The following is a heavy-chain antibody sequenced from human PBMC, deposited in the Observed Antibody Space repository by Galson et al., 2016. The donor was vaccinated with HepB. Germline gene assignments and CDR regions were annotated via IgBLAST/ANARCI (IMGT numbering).Heavy chain of an antibody. V-gene: IGHV4-4*02. J-gene: IGHJ4*02. Sequence: SETLSLTCAVSSDSINSKNWWSWVRQPPGKGLEWIGETSHSGNTNYSPSLKSRVTISLDKSKNQFSLNLKYMTAADTAVYYCAGNRGGGVYFDAWGQGILGTVAS. CDR3: AGNRGGGVYFDA. D-gene: IGHD3-16*01. CDR1: SDSINSKNW. CDR2: TSHSGNT.